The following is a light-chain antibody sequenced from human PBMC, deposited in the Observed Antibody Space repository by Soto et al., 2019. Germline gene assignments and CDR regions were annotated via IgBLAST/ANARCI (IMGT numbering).Light chain of an antibody. CDR1: QSVLNSPNNKNY. V-gene: IGKV4-1*01. CDR2: WAS. Sequence: DIVMTQSPDSLAVSLGERATINCKSSQSVLNSPNNKNYLAWYQQKPGQPPKLLIYWASTRESGVPDRFSGSGSGTDFTLTISSLQAEDVAVYHCQQYYSTLPTFGQGTKVEIK. CDR3: QQYYSTLPT. J-gene: IGKJ1*01.